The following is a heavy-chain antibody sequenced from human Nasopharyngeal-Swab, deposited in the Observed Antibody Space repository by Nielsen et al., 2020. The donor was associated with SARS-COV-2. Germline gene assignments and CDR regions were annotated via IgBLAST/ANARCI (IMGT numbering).Heavy chain of an antibody. CDR3: ARDAPAHYGAFY. CDR1: GFTFNTYA. V-gene: IGHV3-23*01. CDR2: LNGNGGSS. J-gene: IGHJ4*02. Sequence: GESLKISCAASGFTFNTYAMAWVRQAPGKGLEWVSTLNGNGGSSSYAASVKGRFTISRDSSKNTLYLQMDSLRGEDTAVYYCARDAPAHYGAFYWGRGTLVTVSS. D-gene: IGHD4-17*01.